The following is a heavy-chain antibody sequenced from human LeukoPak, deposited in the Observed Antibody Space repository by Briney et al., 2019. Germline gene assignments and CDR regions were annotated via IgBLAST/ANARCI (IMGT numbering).Heavy chain of an antibody. Sequence: GASVKVSCKASGGTFSSYAISWVRQAPGQGLEWMGGIIPIFGTANYAQKFQGRVTITADESTSTAYMELSSLRSDDTAVYYCARGGNFWSGYYSSTSILDYWGQGTLVTVSS. J-gene: IGHJ4*02. V-gene: IGHV1-69*13. CDR2: IIPIFGTA. CDR3: ARGGNFWSGYYSSTSILDY. CDR1: GGTFSSYA. D-gene: IGHD3-3*01.